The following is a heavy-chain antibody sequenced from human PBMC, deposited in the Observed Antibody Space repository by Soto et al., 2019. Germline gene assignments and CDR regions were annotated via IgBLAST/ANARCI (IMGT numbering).Heavy chain of an antibody. CDR3: ARHKNKQLVASWDY. D-gene: IGHD6-6*01. Sequence: SETLSLTCAVSGGSISSSNWWSWVRQPPGKGLEWIGEIYHSGSTNYNPSLKSRVTISVDKSKNQFSLKLSSVTAADTAVYYCARHKNKQLVASWDYWGQGTLVTVSS. V-gene: IGHV4-4*02. CDR1: GGSISSSNW. J-gene: IGHJ4*02. CDR2: IYHSGST.